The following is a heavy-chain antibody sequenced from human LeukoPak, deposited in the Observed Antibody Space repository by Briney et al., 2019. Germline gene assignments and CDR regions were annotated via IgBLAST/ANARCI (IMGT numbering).Heavy chain of an antibody. CDR1: GFTVSSNY. V-gene: IGHV3-66*01. CDR2: IYSGGST. J-gene: IGHJ5*02. CDR3: AREGGSSSWYENWFDP. D-gene: IGHD6-13*01. Sequence: GGSLRLSCAASGFTVSSNYMSWVRQAPGKGLEWVSVIYSGGSTYYADSVKGRFTISRDNSKNTLYLQMNSLRAEDTAVYYCAREGGSSSWYENWFDPWGQGTQVTVSS.